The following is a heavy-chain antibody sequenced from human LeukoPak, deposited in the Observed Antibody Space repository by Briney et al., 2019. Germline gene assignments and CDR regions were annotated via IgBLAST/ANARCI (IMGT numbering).Heavy chain of an antibody. CDR3: AKDGDTAMVIVY. CDR2: IRYDGSNK. V-gene: IGHV3-30*02. D-gene: IGHD5-18*01. J-gene: IGHJ4*02. Sequence: SGGSLRLSCAASGFTFSSYGMHWVRQAPGKGLEWVAFIRYDGSNKYYADSVKGRFIISRDNSKNTLYLQMNSLRAEDTAVYYCAKDGDTAMVIVYWGQGTLVTVSS. CDR1: GFTFSSYG.